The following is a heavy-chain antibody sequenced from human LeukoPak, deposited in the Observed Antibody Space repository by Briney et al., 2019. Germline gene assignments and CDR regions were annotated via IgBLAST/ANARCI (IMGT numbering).Heavy chain of an antibody. CDR3: ARDDWNYGDY. CDR2: IRYDGSDK. D-gene: IGHD1-7*01. Sequence: GGSLRLSCAASGFTFSSYGMHWVRQAPGKGLEWVAFIRYDGSDKYYADSVKGRFTVSRDNSKNTLYLQMNSLRAEDTAVYYCARDDWNYGDYWGQGTLVTVSS. CDR1: GFTFSSYG. V-gene: IGHV3-30*02. J-gene: IGHJ4*02.